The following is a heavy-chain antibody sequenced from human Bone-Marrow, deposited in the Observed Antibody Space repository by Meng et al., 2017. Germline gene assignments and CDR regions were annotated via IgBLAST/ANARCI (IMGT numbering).Heavy chain of an antibody. J-gene: IGHJ4*02. CDR2: IETNSDGGTT. V-gene: IGHV3-15*04. D-gene: IGHD6-13*01. CDR1: GLSFTDAW. CDR3: ATGAAAADH. Sequence: ETLFLTCVASGLSFTDAWMSWVRQAPGKGLEWVGRIETNSDGGTTDYAAPVKGRFTISRDDSKNTLYLQMNSLINEDTAVYFCATGAAAADHWGQGTLVTVSS.